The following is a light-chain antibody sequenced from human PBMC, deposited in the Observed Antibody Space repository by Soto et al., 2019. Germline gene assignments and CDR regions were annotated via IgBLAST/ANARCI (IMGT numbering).Light chain of an antibody. CDR2: KAS. V-gene: IGKV1-5*03. J-gene: IGKJ1*01. CDR3: QQYDKYWT. CDR1: QSIGNW. Sequence: DLQMTQSPSTLSASVGDRVIITCRASQSIGNWLAWYQQKPGKAPKLLIYKASSLESGVPSRFSGSGSGTEFTLTISSLQPDDFATYYCQQYDKYWTFGQGTKVEIK.